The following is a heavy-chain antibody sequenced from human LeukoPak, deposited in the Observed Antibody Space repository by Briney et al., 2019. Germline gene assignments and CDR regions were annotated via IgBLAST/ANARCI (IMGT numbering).Heavy chain of an antibody. J-gene: IGHJ4*02. CDR3: ARKPIINNVWYYFDF. Sequence: SETLSLTCTVSGGSVGSGSYYWSWIRQSPGQGLEWIGNVYSTGSAYYTPSLQSRVTMSVDTSKNQFFLQLSSVTAADTAVYYCARKPIINNVWYYFDFWGQGILVAVSS. D-gene: IGHD1/OR15-1a*01. V-gene: IGHV4-39*07. CDR1: GGSVGSGSYY. CDR2: VYSTGSA.